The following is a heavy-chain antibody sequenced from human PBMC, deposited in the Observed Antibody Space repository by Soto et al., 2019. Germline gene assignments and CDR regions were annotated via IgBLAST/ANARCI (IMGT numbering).Heavy chain of an antibody. V-gene: IGHV4-59*01. J-gene: IGHJ4*02. D-gene: IGHD6-13*01. CDR2: IYYSGST. CDR1: GGSISSYY. CDR3: ARVAAAGKLDY. Sequence: SETLSLTCTVSGGSISSYYWSWIRQPPGKGLEWIGYIYYSGSTNYNPSLKSRVTISVDTSKNQFSLKLSSVTAADTAVYYCARVAAAGKLDYWGQGTLVTAPQ.